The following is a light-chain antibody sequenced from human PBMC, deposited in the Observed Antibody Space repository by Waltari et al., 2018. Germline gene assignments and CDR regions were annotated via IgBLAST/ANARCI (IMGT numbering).Light chain of an antibody. CDR1: SRHSDYA. Sequence: QVVLTQPPSASASLGASVTLTCTLSSRHSDYAIAWHHHQPEKGPRYLMKVNSGGSHIKGDGIPDRFSGSSSGAERYLTISSLQSEDEADYYCQTWDTATHVIFGGGTKLTVL. V-gene: IGLV4-69*01. CDR3: QTWDTATHVI. CDR2: VNSGGSH. J-gene: IGLJ2*01.